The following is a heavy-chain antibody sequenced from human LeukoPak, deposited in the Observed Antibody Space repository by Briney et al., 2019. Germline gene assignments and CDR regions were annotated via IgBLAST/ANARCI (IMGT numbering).Heavy chain of an antibody. CDR2: IIPIFGTA. Sequence: ASVKVSCKASGGTFSSYAISWVRQAPGQGLEWMGGIIPIFGTANYAQKFQGRVTITTDESTSTAYMELSSLRSEDTAVYYCATPPPTYYYDSSGLAPHGYYYYYYMDVWGKGTTVTVSS. V-gene: IGHV1-69*05. D-gene: IGHD3-22*01. CDR1: GGTFSSYA. CDR3: ATPPPTYYYDSSGLAPHGYYYYYYMDV. J-gene: IGHJ6*03.